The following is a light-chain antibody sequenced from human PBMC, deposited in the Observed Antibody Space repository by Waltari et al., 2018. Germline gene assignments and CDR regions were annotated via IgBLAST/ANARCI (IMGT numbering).Light chain of an antibody. CDR1: SSDVGTYNY. CDR3: SSYSTTNTVL. J-gene: IGLJ2*01. Sequence: QSALTQSASVSGSPGQSITISCTGTSSDVGTYNYVSWYRQHPGKAPQLLIYDVEKRPSGVSSAFTGSNSGNTASLTISGIQAEDEAAYYCSSYSTTNTVLFGGGTEVTLL. CDR2: DVE. V-gene: IGLV2-14*03.